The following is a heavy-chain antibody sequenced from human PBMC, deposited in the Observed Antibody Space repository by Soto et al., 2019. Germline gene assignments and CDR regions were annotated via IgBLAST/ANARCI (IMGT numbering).Heavy chain of an antibody. D-gene: IGHD3-10*01. J-gene: IGHJ5*02. V-gene: IGHV4-34*01. CDR1: GGSFSGYY. CDR2: INHSGST. Sequence: SETLSLTCAVYGGSFSGYYWSWIRQPPGKGLEWIGEINHSGSTNYNPSLKSRVTISVDTSKNQFSLKLSSVTAADTAVYYCARQTPGLMNWFAPWGQGTLVTVSS. CDR3: ARQTPGLMNWFAP.